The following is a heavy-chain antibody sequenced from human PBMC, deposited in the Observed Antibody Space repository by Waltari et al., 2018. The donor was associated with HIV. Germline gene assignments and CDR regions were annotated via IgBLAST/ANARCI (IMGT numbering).Heavy chain of an antibody. J-gene: IGHJ3*02. Sequence: EVQLVESGGGVVRPGGSLRLSCVASGFGTDEHGMNWVRQVPGKGLEWVAGINWKGGSTGYARSVRGRFIISKDSAKNSVNLQMNSLRVEDTASYHCARDRGYDFRGDAFDIWGQGTVVIVSS. CDR1: GFGTDEHG. V-gene: IGHV3-20*01. D-gene: IGHD5-12*01. CDR2: INWKGGST. CDR3: ARDRGYDFRGDAFDI.